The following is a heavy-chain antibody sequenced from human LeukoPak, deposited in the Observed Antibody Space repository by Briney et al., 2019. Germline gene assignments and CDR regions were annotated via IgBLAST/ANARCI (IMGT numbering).Heavy chain of an antibody. V-gene: IGHV3-33*01. CDR3: ARGPSPVVPAAPSDRDY. Sequence: PGGSLRLSCAASGFTFSSYGMHWVRQAPGKGLEWVAVIWYDGSNKYYADSVKGRFTISRDNSKNTLYLQMNSLRAEDTAVYYCARGPSPVVPAAPSDRDYWGQGTLVTVSS. D-gene: IGHD2-2*01. CDR2: IWYDGSNK. CDR1: GFTFSSYG. J-gene: IGHJ4*02.